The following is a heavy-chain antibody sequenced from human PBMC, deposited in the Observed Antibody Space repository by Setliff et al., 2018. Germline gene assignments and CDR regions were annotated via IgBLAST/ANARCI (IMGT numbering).Heavy chain of an antibody. V-gene: IGHV1-18*04. CDR3: ARVPQEALYYYDRGNYFDY. D-gene: IGHD3-22*01. CDR2: ISAYNGNT. Sequence: ASVKVSCKASGYTFTGYYIHWVRQAPGQGLEWMGWISAYNGNTNYAQKFQGRVTITADESTTTAYMELSSLRSDDTAVYYCARVPQEALYYYDRGNYFDYWGQGTLVTVSS. CDR1: GYTFTGYY. J-gene: IGHJ4*02.